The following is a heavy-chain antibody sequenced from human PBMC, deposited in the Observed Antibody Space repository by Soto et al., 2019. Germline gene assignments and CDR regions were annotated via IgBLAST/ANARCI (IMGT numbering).Heavy chain of an antibody. Sequence: AGGSLRLSCAASGFTFSSYGMHWVRQAPGKGLEWVAVISYDGSNKYYADSVKGRFTISRDNSKNTLYLQMNSLRAEDTAVYYCAKDIAARPHYYYGMDVWGQGTTVTVSS. V-gene: IGHV3-30*18. CDR2: ISYDGSNK. CDR3: AKDIAARPHYYYGMDV. D-gene: IGHD6-6*01. J-gene: IGHJ6*02. CDR1: GFTFSSYG.